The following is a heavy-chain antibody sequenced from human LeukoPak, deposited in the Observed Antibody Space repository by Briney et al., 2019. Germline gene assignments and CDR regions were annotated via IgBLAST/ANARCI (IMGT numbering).Heavy chain of an antibody. V-gene: IGHV3-23*01. Sequence: GGSLRLSCAASGFTFSSYAMSWVPQAPGKGLEWVSAISGSGGSTYYADSVKGRFTISRDNSKNTLYLQMNSLRAEDTAVYYCAKDEGSSGCKNWGQGTLVTVSS. D-gene: IGHD3-22*01. J-gene: IGHJ4*02. CDR3: AKDEGSSGCKN. CDR2: ISGSGGST. CDR1: GFTFSSYA.